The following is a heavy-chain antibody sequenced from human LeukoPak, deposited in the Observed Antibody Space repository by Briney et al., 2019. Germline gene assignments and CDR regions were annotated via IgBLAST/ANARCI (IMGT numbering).Heavy chain of an antibody. CDR3: ARDCRDGYNCGDY. D-gene: IGHD5-24*01. CDR2: ISERGGST. V-gene: IGHV3-23*01. J-gene: IGHJ4*02. Sequence: GGSLRLSCVVSGISLSNYAMTWVRQAPGKGLEWVSYISERGGSTTYADSVKGRFTISRDNSKNTLYLQMNSLRAEDTAVYYCARDCRDGYNCGDYWGQGTLVTVSS. CDR1: GISLSNYA.